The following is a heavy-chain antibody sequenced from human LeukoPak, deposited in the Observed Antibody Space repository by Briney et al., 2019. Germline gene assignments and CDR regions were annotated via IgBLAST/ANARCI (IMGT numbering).Heavy chain of an antibody. V-gene: IGHV3-30-3*01. J-gene: IGHJ6*02. Sequence: GRTLRLSCAASGFTFSSYAMHWVRQAPGKGLEWVAVISYGGSNKDYADSVKGRFTIPRDNSKNTLYLQMNSLRAEDTAVYFCARDLVECGGGSCPTQGAYGMDVWGQGATVTISS. CDR2: ISYGGSNK. CDR1: GFTFSSYA. CDR3: ARDLVECGGGSCPTQGAYGMDV. D-gene: IGHD2-15*01.